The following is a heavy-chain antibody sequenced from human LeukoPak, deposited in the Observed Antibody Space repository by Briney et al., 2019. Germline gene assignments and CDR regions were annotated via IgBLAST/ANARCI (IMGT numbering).Heavy chain of an antibody. CDR1: GYSISSGYY. V-gene: IGHV4-38-2*02. D-gene: IGHD2-2*01. Sequence: SETLSLTCIVSGYSISSGYYWGWIRQPPGKGLEWIGSIYHSGSTYYNPSLKSRVTISVDTSKNQFSLKLSSVTAADTAVYYCARDGNIVVVPAVTDYFDCWGQGTLVTVSS. CDR3: ARDGNIVVVPAVTDYFDC. CDR2: IYHSGST. J-gene: IGHJ4*02.